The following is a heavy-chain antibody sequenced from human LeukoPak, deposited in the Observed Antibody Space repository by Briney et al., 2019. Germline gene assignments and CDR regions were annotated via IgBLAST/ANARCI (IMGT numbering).Heavy chain of an antibody. D-gene: IGHD5-12*01. CDR3: GKAAFRQIVTTIVDQ. CDR1: GFTFENYA. Sequence: GGSLRLSCAASGFTFENYAIHWVRQVPGKGLEWVSLVSWDGGSTYYADSVKGRFTISRDNSKNSVFLQMNSLRSDDSALYYCGKAAFRQIVTTIVDQWGQGTLVTVSS. V-gene: IGHV3-43D*03. J-gene: IGHJ4*02. CDR2: VSWDGGST.